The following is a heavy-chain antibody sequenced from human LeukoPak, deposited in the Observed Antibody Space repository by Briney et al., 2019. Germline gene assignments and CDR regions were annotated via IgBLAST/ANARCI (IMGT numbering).Heavy chain of an antibody. V-gene: IGHV4-59*01. CDR1: GGSISSYY. CDR3: ARGSVYFDS. J-gene: IGHJ4*02. CDR2: ISYTGST. Sequence: SETLSRTCTVSGGSISSYYVSWIRQPPGKGLEWIGYISYTGSTDYNPSLKSRVTISVDMSKNQFSLKVSSVTAADTAVYYCARGSVYFDSWGQGALVTVSS.